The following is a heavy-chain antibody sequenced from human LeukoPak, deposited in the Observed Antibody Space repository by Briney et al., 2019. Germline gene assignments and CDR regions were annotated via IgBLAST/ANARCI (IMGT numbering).Heavy chain of an antibody. V-gene: IGHV4-59*08. Sequence: PSETLSLTCTVSGGSISSYYWSWIRQPPGKGLEWIGYIYYSGSTNYNPSLKSRVTISVDTSKNQFSLKLSSVTAADTAVYYCARLDSSGWYYLDYWGQGTLVTVSS. D-gene: IGHD6-19*01. CDR1: GGSISSYY. J-gene: IGHJ4*02. CDR3: ARLDSSGWYYLDY. CDR2: IYYSGST.